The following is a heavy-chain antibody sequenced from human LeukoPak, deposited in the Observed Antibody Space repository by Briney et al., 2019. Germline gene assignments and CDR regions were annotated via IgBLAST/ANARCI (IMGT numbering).Heavy chain of an antibody. CDR1: GGSISSGGYY. CDR2: IYYSGST. Sequence: SQTLSLTCTVSGGSISSGGYYWSWIRQHPGKGLEWIGYIYYSGSTYYNPSLKSRVTISVDTSKNQFSLKLSSVTAADTAVYYCARVSEYYDSSGYYYFDYWGQGTLVAVSS. D-gene: IGHD3-22*01. J-gene: IGHJ4*02. V-gene: IGHV4-31*03. CDR3: ARVSEYYDSSGYYYFDY.